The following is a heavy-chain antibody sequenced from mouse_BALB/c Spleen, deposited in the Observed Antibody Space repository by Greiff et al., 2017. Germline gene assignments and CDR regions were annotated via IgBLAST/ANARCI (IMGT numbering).Heavy chain of an antibody. V-gene: IGHV5-6-3*01. CDR3: ARVSPAMDY. CDR2: INSNGGST. CDR1: GFTFSSYG. J-gene: IGHJ4*01. Sequence: EVQGVESGGGLVQPGGSLKLSCAASGFTFSSYGMSWVRQTPDKRLELVATINSNGGSTYYPDSVKGRFTISRDNAKNTLYLQMSSLKSEDTAMYYCARVSPAMDYWGQGTSVTVSS.